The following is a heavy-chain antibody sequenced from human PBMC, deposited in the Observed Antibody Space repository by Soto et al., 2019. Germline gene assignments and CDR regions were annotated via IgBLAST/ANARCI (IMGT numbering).Heavy chain of an antibody. D-gene: IGHD6-19*01. J-gene: IGHJ6*02. CDR3: ARXSRIAVAGYYYYYGMDV. CDR1: GDSVSSNSAA. CDR2: TYYRSKWYN. Sequence: SQTLSLTCAISGDSVSSNSAAWNWIRQSPSRGLEWLGRTYYRSKWYNDYAVSVKSRITINPDTSKNQFSLQLNSVTPEDTAVYYCARXSRIAVAGYYYYYGMDVWGQGTTVTVSS. V-gene: IGHV6-1*01.